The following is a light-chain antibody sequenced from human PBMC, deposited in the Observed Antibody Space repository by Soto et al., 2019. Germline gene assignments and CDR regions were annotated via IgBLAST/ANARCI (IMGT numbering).Light chain of an antibody. V-gene: IGKV1-39*01. Sequence: DIQMTQSPSSLSASIGDRVTISCRASQNVATYLNWYQQKPGKAPKLLIYLASTLQSGVPSRFSGSGSGTDFTLTISSLQPKDVAAYFCKQSYSPPYTLGRGTKLEIK. J-gene: IGKJ2*01. CDR3: KQSYSPPYT. CDR1: QNVATY. CDR2: LAS.